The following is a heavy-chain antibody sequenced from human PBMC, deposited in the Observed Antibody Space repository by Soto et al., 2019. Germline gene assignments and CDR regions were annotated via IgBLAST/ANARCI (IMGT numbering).Heavy chain of an antibody. CDR3: ARGYESSRRYLPLLDY. Sequence: WTWLRQTPGKGLEWIGEISHSGSTNYNPSLMSRVTMSADTSKKQFSLRLSSVTAADTALYFCARGYESSRRYLPLLDYWGQGTRVTVSS. V-gene: IGHV4-34*01. CDR2: ISHSGST. D-gene: IGHD3-22*01. J-gene: IGHJ4*02.